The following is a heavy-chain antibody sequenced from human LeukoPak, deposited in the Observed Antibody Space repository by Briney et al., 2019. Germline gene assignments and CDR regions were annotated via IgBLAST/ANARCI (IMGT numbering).Heavy chain of an antibody. CDR2: ISAYNGNT. V-gene: IGHV1-18*01. CDR1: GYTFISYG. CDR3: ARVDGSPDY. J-gene: IGHJ4*02. Sequence: GASVKVSCKASGYTFISYGISWVRQAPGQGLEWMGWISAYNGNTGYAQKFQGRVTITRDTSIRTAYMEVSSLRSEDTAVYYCARVDGSPDYWGQGTLLTVSS. D-gene: IGHD2-15*01.